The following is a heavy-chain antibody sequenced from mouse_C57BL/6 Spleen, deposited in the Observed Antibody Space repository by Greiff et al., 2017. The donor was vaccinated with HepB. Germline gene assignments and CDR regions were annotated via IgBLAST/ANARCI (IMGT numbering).Heavy chain of an antibody. CDR1: GYSFTGYY. V-gene: IGHV1-42*01. CDR3: ARTPTGDY. CDR2: INPSTGGT. Sequence: VHVKQSGPELVKPGASVKISCKASGYSFTGYYMNWVKQSPEKSLEWIGEINPSTGGTTYNQKFKAKATLTVDKSSSTAYMQLKSLTSEDSAVYYCARTPTGDYWGQGTTLTVSS. J-gene: IGHJ2*01. D-gene: IGHD6-1*01.